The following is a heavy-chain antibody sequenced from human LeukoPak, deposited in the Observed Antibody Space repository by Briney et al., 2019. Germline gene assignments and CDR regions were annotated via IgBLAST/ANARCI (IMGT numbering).Heavy chain of an antibody. V-gene: IGHV3-7*01. Sequence: GGSLRLSCAASGFTFSSYWMSWVRQAPGKGLEWVANIKQDGSEKYYVDSVKGRFTISRDNAKNSLYLQMNSLRAEDTAVYYCARDLRVAVEMATWGFDYWGQGTLVTVSS. J-gene: IGHJ4*02. D-gene: IGHD5-24*01. CDR2: IKQDGSEK. CDR1: GFTFSSYW. CDR3: ARDLRVAVEMATWGFDY.